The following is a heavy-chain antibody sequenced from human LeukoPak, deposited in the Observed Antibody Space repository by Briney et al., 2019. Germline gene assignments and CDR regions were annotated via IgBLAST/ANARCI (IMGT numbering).Heavy chain of an antibody. J-gene: IGHJ5*02. CDR1: GYSFTSYW. V-gene: IGHV5-51*01. Sequence: PGESLKISCKGSGYSFTSYWIGWVRQMPGKGLEWMGIIYPGDSDTRYSPSFQGQVTISADKSISTAYLQWSSLKASDTAMYYCARQAGAPVYYYDSSGQTQENWFDPWGQGTLVTVSS. CDR3: ARQAGAPVYYYDSSGQTQENWFDP. D-gene: IGHD3-22*01. CDR2: IYPGDSDT.